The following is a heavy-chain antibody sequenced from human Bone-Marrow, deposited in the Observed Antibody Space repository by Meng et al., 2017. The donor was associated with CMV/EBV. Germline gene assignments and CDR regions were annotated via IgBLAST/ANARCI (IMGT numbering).Heavy chain of an antibody. CDR3: HLVIFDY. V-gene: IGHV1-2*02. Sequence: ASVKVSCKASGYTFTGYYMHWVRQAPGQGLEWMGWINPNSGGTNYAQKFQGRVTMTRDTSISTAYMELSSLRAEATAVYYCHLVIFDYWGQGTLVTVSS. CDR2: INPNSGGT. J-gene: IGHJ4*02. CDR1: GYTFTGYY.